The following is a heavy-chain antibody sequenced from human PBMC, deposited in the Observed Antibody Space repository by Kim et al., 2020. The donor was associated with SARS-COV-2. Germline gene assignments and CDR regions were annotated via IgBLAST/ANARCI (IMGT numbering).Heavy chain of an antibody. V-gene: IGHV1-69*13. J-gene: IGHJ5*02. CDR1: GGTFSSYA. CDR2: IIPIFGTA. CDR3: AIGPFYYDSSGHGGWFDP. Sequence: SVKVSCKASGGTFSSYAISWVRQAPGQGLEWMGGIIPIFGTANYAQKFQGRVTITADESTSTAYMELSSLRSEDTAVYYCAIGPFYYDSSGHGGWFDPWGQGTLVTVSS. D-gene: IGHD3-22*01.